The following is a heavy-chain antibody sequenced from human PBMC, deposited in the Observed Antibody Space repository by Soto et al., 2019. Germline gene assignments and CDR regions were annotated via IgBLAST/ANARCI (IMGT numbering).Heavy chain of an antibody. CDR3: VRGDNWNDEASDY. CDR2: IWSDGNNK. D-gene: IGHD1-1*01. Sequence: QVQLVESGGGVVQPGESLRLSCAASGFMFSNYGMHWVRQAPGKGLEWVAVIWSDGNNKYYADSVKGRFTTSRDNSKNTVYLQMNSLRAEDTAVYYCVRGDNWNDEASDYWGQGTLVTVSS. V-gene: IGHV3-33*01. J-gene: IGHJ4*02. CDR1: GFMFSNYG.